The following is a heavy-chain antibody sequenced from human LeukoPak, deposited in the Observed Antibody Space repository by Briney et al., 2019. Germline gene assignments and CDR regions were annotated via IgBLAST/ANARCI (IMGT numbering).Heavy chain of an antibody. CDR1: GFTFSTYW. V-gene: IGHV3-7*03. CDR2: IKEDGSEK. D-gene: IGHD3-16*01. J-gene: IGHJ6*02. CDR3: ARGGGLDV. Sequence: TGGSLRLSCAASGFTFSTYWMDWVRQAPGKGLEWVANIKEDGSEKYYEDSVKGRFTISRDNAKNSLYLQMNSLRAEDTAVYYCARGGGLDVWGQGATVTVSS.